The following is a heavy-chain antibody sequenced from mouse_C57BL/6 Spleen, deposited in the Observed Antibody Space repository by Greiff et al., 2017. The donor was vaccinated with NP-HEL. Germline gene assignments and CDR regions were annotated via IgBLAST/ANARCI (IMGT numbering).Heavy chain of an antibody. Sequence: QVQLKESGAELVRPGASVTLSCKASGYTFTDYEMHWVKQTPVHGLEWIGAIDPETGGTAYNQKFKGKAILTADKSSSTAYMELRSLTSEDSAVYYCTGTYYSNYVEYWGQGTLVTVSA. D-gene: IGHD2-5*01. V-gene: IGHV1-15*01. CDR2: IDPETGGT. J-gene: IGHJ3*01. CDR3: TGTYYSNYVEY. CDR1: GYTFTDYE.